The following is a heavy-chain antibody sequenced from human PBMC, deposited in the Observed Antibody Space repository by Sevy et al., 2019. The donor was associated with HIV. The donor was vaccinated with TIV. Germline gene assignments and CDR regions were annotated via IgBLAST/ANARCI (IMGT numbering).Heavy chain of an antibody. CDR3: ARESIGSVGDFDY. V-gene: IGHV4-59*01. D-gene: IGHD6-6*01. CDR1: GEFINLYF. CDR2: IYSSGST. J-gene: IGHJ4*02. Sequence: SETLSLTCSVSGEFINLYFWSWIRQPPGKGLEWIGYIYSSGSTNYNPSLKSRVTISLATSKDQFSLKLSSVTAADTAVYYCARESIGSVGDFDYWGQGTLVTVSS.